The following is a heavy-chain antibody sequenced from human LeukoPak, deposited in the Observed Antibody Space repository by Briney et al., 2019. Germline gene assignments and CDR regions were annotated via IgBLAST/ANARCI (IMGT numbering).Heavy chain of an antibody. V-gene: IGHV3-23*01. CDR1: GFIFSNYA. Sequence: GGSLRLSCAASGFIFSNYAMSWVRQAPARGLEWVSSLRGDGETFYADSVKGRFTLSRDDSRNTVYLQLNNLRVEGTAVYYCAKASWVSSADAVLWGQGTLVTVSS. CDR3: AKASWVSSADAVL. D-gene: IGHD3-16*01. J-gene: IGHJ4*02. CDR2: LRGDGET.